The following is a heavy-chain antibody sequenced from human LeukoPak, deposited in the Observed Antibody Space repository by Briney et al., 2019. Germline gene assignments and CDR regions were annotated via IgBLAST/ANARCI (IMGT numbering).Heavy chain of an antibody. CDR2: IIPIFGTA. V-gene: IGHV1-69*13. J-gene: IGHJ3*02. D-gene: IGHD6-19*01. CDR1: GYTFTSNH. CDR3: ARDMIAVAGGLDAFDI. Sequence: SVKVSCKASGYTFTSNHIHWVRQAPGQGLEWMGGIIPIFGTANYAQKFQGRVTITADESTSTAYMELSSLRSEDTAVYYCARDMIAVAGGLDAFDIWGQGTMVTVSS.